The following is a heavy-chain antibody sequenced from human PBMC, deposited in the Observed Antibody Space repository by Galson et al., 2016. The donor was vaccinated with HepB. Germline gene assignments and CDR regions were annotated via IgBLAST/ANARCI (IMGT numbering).Heavy chain of an antibody. V-gene: IGHV4-30-2*01. D-gene: IGHD3-10*01. CDR1: GGSINSTSYS. Sequence: TLSLTCGVSGGSINSTSYSWSWIRQPPGKGLEWIGYIYHSGSTYYNPSLKSRVTISVDRSKNQFSLELNSVTAADTAVYYCARVSMVRQNDAFDIWGQGTMVTVSS. CDR3: ARVSMVRQNDAFDI. J-gene: IGHJ3*02. CDR2: IYHSGST.